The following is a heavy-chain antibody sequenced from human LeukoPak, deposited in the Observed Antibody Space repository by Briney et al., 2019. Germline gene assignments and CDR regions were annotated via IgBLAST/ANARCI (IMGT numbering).Heavy chain of an antibody. D-gene: IGHD3-10*01. CDR3: AKSYYGSGSYYKYPLPNVGFLDP. J-gene: IGHJ5*02. CDR1: GFTFSSYG. V-gene: IGHV3-30*18. CDR2: ISYDGSNK. Sequence: PGRSLRLSCAASGFTFSSYGMHWVRQAPGKGLEWVAVISYDGSNKYYADSVKGRFTISRDNSKNTLYLQMNSLRAEDTAVYYCAKSYYGSGSYYKYPLPNVGFLDPWGQGTLVTVSS.